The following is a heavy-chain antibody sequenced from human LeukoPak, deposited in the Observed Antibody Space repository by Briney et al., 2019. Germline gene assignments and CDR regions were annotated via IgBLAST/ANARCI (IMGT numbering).Heavy chain of an antibody. V-gene: IGHV4-34*01. CDR3: ARVGPIFGPSANAFDI. CDR1: GGTFSGYY. J-gene: IGHJ3*02. Sequence: SETLSLTCGAYGGTFSGYYWSWIRQPPGKGLEWIGEINHSGSTNYNPSLKSRVTISVDTSKNQFSLKLSSVTAADTAVYYCARVGPIFGPSANAFDIWGQGTMVTVSS. CDR2: INHSGST. D-gene: IGHD3-3*01.